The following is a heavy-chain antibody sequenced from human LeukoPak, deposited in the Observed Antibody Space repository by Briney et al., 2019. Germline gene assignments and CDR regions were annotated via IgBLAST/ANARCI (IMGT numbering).Heavy chain of an antibody. CDR1: GFIFSDYS. Sequence: GGSLRLSCAASGFIFSDYSMNWVRQAPGKGLEWVSNIRGSASGLGSGMYYADSVKGRFTISRDDAKNSLYLQMSSLKAEDTAFYYCARDNNWGFDYWGQGALVTVS. D-gene: IGHD7-27*01. CDR2: IRGSASGLGSGM. CDR3: ARDNNWGFDY. V-gene: IGHV3-48*04. J-gene: IGHJ4*02.